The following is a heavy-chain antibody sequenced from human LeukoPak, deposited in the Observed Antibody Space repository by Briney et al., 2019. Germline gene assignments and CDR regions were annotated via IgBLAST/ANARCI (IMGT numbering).Heavy chain of an antibody. CDR3: ARDFGGFPLDY. V-gene: IGHV3-48*01. CDR2: ISRSSSTI. CDR1: EFTFSSYS. Sequence: QTGGSLRLSCAASEFTFSSYSMNWVRQAPGKGLEWVSYISRSSSTIYYADSVKGRFTISRDNAKNSLYLQMNSLRAEDTAVYYYARDFGGFPLDYWGQGTLVTVSS. D-gene: IGHD4-23*01. J-gene: IGHJ4*02.